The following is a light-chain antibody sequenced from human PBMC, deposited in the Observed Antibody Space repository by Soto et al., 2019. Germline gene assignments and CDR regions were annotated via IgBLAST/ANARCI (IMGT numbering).Light chain of an antibody. CDR3: QHYNSYSEA. Sequence: DIQMTQSPSTLSASVGDRVTITCRASQSISSWLAWYQQKPGKAPKLLIYKASTLKSGVPSRFSGSGSGTEFTLTISSRQHDDFATYYCQHYNSYSEAFGQGTKVDIK. CDR2: KAS. CDR1: QSISSW. V-gene: IGKV1-5*03. J-gene: IGKJ1*01.